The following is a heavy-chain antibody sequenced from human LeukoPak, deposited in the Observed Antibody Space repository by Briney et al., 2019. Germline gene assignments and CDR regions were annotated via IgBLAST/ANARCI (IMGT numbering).Heavy chain of an antibody. CDR1: GFTFSSYW. V-gene: IGHV3-7*01. J-gene: IGHJ4*02. Sequence: GGSLRLSCAASGFTFSSYWMSWVRQAPGKGLEWVANIKQDGSEKYYVDSVKGRFTISRDNAKNSLYLQMNSLRAEDTAVYYCARRYCSSTSCYQNYFDYWGQGTLVTASS. CDR3: ARRYCSSTSCYQNYFDY. CDR2: IKQDGSEK. D-gene: IGHD2-2*01.